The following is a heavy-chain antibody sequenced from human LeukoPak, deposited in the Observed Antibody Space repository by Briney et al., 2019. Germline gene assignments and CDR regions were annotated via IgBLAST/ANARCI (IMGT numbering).Heavy chain of an antibody. D-gene: IGHD2-2*01. CDR3: ARGRGRYCSSTSCRNWFDP. CDR1: GGSFSGYY. V-gene: IGHV4-34*01. Sequence: SETLSLTCAVYGGSFSGYYWSWIRQPPGKGLEWIWEINHSGSSNYNPSLKSRVTITVDTSKNQFSLKLSYVTAADTAVYYCARGRGRYCSSTSCRNWFDPWGQGTLVTVSS. J-gene: IGHJ5*02. CDR2: INHSGSS.